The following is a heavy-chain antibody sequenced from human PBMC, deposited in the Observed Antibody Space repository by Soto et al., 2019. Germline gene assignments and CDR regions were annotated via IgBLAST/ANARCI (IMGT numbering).Heavy chain of an antibody. V-gene: IGHV3-30*03. CDR1: GFTFSSYG. CDR3: ATHPLGKSVSSWYLDY. J-gene: IGHJ4*02. CDR2: ISYDGSNK. D-gene: IGHD6-13*01. Sequence: QVQLVESGGGVVQPGRSLRLSCAASGFTFSSYGMHWVRQAPGKGLAWVAVISYDGSNKYYADSVKGRFTISRDNSKNTLYLQMNSLRAEDTAVYYCATHPLGKSVSSWYLDYWGQGTLVTVSS.